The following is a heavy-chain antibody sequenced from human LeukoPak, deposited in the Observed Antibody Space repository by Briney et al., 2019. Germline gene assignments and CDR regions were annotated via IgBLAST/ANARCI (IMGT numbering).Heavy chain of an antibody. CDR2: ISYDGSNK. V-gene: IGHV3-30-3*01. CDR3: ARVPSRIVGATTFDY. CDR1: GFTFSSYA. D-gene: IGHD1-26*01. Sequence: GRSLRLSCAASGFTFSSYAMHWVRQAPGKGLEWVAVISYDGSNKYYADSVKGRFTISRDNSKNTLYLQMNSLRAEDTAVYYCARVPSRIVGATTFDYWGQGTLVTVSS. J-gene: IGHJ4*02.